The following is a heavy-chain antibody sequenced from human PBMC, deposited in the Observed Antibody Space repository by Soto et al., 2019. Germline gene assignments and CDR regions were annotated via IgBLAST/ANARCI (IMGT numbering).Heavy chain of an antibody. J-gene: IGHJ4*02. CDR2: INAGNGNT. CDR3: ARRRATGYFDY. CDR1: GYTFTSYA. V-gene: IGHV1-3*01. Sequence: QVQLVQSGAEVKKPGASVKVSCKASGYTFTSYAMHWVRQAPGQRLEWMGWINAGNGNTKYSQKFQGRVTITRDTSASTAYMELSSLRSEATAVYYCARRRATGYFDYWGQGTLVTVSS. D-gene: IGHD4-17*01.